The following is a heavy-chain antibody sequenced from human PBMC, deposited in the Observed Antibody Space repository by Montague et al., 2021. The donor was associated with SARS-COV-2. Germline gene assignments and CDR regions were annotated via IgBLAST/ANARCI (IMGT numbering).Heavy chain of an antibody. CDR3: ARGDVEMATIKSGGPFYHFDY. V-gene: IGHV4-59*01. CDR2: TYYIWCS. Sequence: SETLSLTCTVSSPGTRSYYSGSNRKSTRLNPRHQKNTYYIWCSNNNPSLKSPVTISVDTSKNQFSLKLSSVTAADTAVYYCARGDVEMATIKSGGPFYHFDYWGQGTLVTVSS. D-gene: IGHD5-24*01. CDR1: SPGTRSYY. J-gene: IGHJ4*02.